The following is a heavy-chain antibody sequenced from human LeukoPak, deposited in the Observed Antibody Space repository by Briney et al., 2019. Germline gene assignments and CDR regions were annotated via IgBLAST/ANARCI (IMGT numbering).Heavy chain of an antibody. CDR2: RSGSGQQR. J-gene: IGHJ4*02. Sequence: GSLRLSCSASGFTFSRSAMTWVRQLPGKGLEWVSIRSGSGQQRYYGDSVEGRFSVSRDNSKNTLYLHMDSLRAADSALYYCAKDGNYLDSSGFFLPFDHWGQGTLVTVSS. CDR1: GFTFSRSA. D-gene: IGHD3-22*01. V-gene: IGHV3-23*01. CDR3: AKDGNYLDSSGFFLPFDH.